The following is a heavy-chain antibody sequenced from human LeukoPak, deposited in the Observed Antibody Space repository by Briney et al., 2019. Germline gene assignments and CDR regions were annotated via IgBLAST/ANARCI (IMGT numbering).Heavy chain of an antibody. CDR3: ARSNGFGMDV. Sequence: GGSLRLSCAASGFTFTNYSMHWVRQGPGRGLVWVSRIKRDGSGTTYADSVKGRVTISRDNAKNTLYLQMNSLRAEDTAVYYCARSNGFGMDVWGQGTTVTVSS. CDR1: GFTFTNYS. CDR2: IKRDGSGT. J-gene: IGHJ6*02. V-gene: IGHV3-74*01. D-gene: IGHD2-8*01.